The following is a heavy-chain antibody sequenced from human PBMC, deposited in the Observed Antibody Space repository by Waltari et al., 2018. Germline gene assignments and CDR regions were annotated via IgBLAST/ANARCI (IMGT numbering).Heavy chain of an antibody. CDR1: GGSFSGYY. Sequence: QVQLQQWGAGLLKPSETLSLTCAVYGGSFSGYYWSWIRQPPGKGLEWIGEINHSGSTNYNPSLKSRVTIAVDTAKNQLSLKQSSVTAADTAVYYCARGPPFSARYYYDRSGYYGIDPWGQGTLVTVSS. CDR2: INHSGST. J-gene: IGHJ5*02. V-gene: IGHV4-34*01. CDR3: ARGPPFSARYYYDRSGYYGIDP. D-gene: IGHD3-22*01.